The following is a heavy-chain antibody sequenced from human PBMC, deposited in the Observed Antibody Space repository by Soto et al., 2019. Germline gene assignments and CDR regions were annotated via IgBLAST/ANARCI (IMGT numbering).Heavy chain of an antibody. V-gene: IGHV5-51*01. Sequence: PGESLKISCKGSGYSFTSYWIGWVRQMPGKGLEWMGIIYPGDSDTRYSPSFQGQVTISADKSISTAYLQWSSLKASDTAMYYCASPYYDILTGYYSDAFDIWGQGTMVTVSS. CDR1: GYSFTSYW. J-gene: IGHJ3*02. CDR3: ASPYYDILTGYYSDAFDI. CDR2: IYPGDSDT. D-gene: IGHD3-9*01.